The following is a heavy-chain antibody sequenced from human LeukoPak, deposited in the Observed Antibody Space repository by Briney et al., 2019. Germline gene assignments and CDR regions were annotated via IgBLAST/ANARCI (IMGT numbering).Heavy chain of an antibody. V-gene: IGHV1-18*01. CDR3: ARESYCSSTSCHSDY. Sequence: ASVKVSCKASGYTFTNYGISWVRQAPGQGLEWMGWISAYNGNTNYAQKLQGRVTMTTDTSTSTAYMELSSLRSEDTAVYYCARESYCSSTSCHSDYWGQGTLVTVSS. CDR2: ISAYNGNT. CDR1: GYTFTNYG. D-gene: IGHD2-2*01. J-gene: IGHJ4*02.